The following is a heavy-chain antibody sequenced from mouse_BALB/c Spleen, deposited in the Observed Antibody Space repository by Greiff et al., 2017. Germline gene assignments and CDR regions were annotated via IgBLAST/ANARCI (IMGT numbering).Heavy chain of an antibody. CDR2: ISNGGGST. D-gene: IGHD2-4*01. Sequence: DVKLVESGGGLVQPGGSLKLSCAASGFTFSSYTMSWVRQTPEKRLEWVAYISNGGGSTYYTDTVKGRFTISRDNAKNTLYLQMSSLKSEDTAMYYCARHRDDYAWFAYWGQGTLVTVSA. J-gene: IGHJ3*01. CDR3: ARHRDDYAWFAY. V-gene: IGHV5-12-2*01. CDR1: GFTFSSYT.